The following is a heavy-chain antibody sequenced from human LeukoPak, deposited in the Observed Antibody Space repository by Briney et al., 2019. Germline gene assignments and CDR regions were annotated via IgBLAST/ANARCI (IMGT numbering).Heavy chain of an antibody. CDR2: ISYHGRDQ. J-gene: IGHJ4*02. D-gene: IGHD2-2*01. V-gene: IGHV3-30*04. CDR3: AKGAARAMSPWDY. CDR1: GFIFSTYA. Sequence: GRSLRLSCAASGFIFSTYAMHWVRQAPGKGLEWVAVISYHGRDQYYADSVKGRFTISRDNSKNTLYLQMNSLRAEDTAVYYCAKGAARAMSPWDYWGQGTLVTVSS.